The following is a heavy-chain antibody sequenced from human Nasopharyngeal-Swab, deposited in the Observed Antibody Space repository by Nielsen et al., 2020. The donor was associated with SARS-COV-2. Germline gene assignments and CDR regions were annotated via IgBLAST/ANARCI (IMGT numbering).Heavy chain of an antibody. CDR2: INHSGST. V-gene: IGHV4-34*01. J-gene: IGHJ5*02. Sequence: SETLSLTCAAYGGSFSSYYWSWICQPPGKGLEWIGEINHSGSTNYNPSLKSRVTISVDTSKNQFSLKLSSVTAADTAVYYCARQSLLNWFDPWGQGTLVTVSS. D-gene: IGHD2/OR15-2a*01. CDR3: ARQSLLNWFDP. CDR1: GGSFSSYY.